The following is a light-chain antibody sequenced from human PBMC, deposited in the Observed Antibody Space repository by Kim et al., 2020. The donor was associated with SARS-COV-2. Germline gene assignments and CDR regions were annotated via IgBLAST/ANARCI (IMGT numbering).Light chain of an antibody. CDR3: NSRDSSGHHL. Sequence: VALGQTVRITWQGDSLRIYYASWYQQKPGQAPVLVIYGKDNRPSGIPDRFSGSSSGNTASLTITGAQAEDEADYYCNSRDSSGHHLFGGGTKVTVL. V-gene: IGLV3-19*01. J-gene: IGLJ2*01. CDR1: SLRIYY. CDR2: GKD.